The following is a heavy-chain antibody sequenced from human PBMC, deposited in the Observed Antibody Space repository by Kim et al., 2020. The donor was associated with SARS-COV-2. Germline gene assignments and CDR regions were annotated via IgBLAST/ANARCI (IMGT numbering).Heavy chain of an antibody. D-gene: IGHD1-1*01. J-gene: IGHJ6*02. Sequence: SETLSLTCTVSGGSISSSSYYWGWIRQPPGMGLEWIGCICYSGNNYYNPSLKSRVTISVDKTKNHFSLKLSSVTAADTSVCYCVTLDCWGEGSTVSDSS. V-gene: IGHV4-39*02. CDR1: GGSISSSSYY. CDR3: VTLDC. CDR2: ICYSGNN.